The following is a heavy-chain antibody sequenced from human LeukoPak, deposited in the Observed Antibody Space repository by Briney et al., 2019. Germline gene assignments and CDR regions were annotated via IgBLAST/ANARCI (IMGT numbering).Heavy chain of an antibody. D-gene: IGHD2-2*01. CDR3: VGRYCSSTSCYLDDAFDI. J-gene: IGHJ3*02. V-gene: IGHV1-46*01. CDR1: GYTFTNYY. CDR2: INPSGGST. Sequence: GASVKVSCKASGYTFTNYYLHWVRQAPGQGLEWMGIINPSGGSTSYAQKFQGRVTMTSDMSTSTVYMYLSSLRSEDTAVYYCVGRYCSSTSCYLDDAFDIWGQGTMVTVSS.